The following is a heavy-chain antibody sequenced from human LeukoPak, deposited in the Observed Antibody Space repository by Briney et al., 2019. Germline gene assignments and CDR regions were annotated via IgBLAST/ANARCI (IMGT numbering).Heavy chain of an antibody. Sequence: TGGSLRLSCAASGFTFSTYAMTWVRQSPGKGLELVSYISSSSTTIYYSDSVKGRFTISRDNAKESLYLQMSSLRAEDTAVYYCARLEIFSGFDYWGRGTLVAVSS. D-gene: IGHD3-10*01. J-gene: IGHJ4*02. CDR2: ISSSSTTI. CDR3: ARLEIFSGFDY. CDR1: GFTFSTYA. V-gene: IGHV3-48*04.